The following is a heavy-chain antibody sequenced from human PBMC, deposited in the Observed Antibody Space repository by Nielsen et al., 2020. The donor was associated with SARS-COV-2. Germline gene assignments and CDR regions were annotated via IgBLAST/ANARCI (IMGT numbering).Heavy chain of an antibody. V-gene: IGHV3-73*01. CDR1: GFTFGDAI. CDR2: IRSKTNNYET. Sequence: GGSLRLSCAASGFTFGDAIIHWVRQASGKGLEWVGRIRSKTNNYETAYAASVQGRFTISRDESKNMAYLQMNSLKTEDTAVYYCARSSGLINYFDYWGQGTLVTVSS. J-gene: IGHJ4*02. D-gene: IGHD3-10*01. CDR3: ARSSGLINYFDY.